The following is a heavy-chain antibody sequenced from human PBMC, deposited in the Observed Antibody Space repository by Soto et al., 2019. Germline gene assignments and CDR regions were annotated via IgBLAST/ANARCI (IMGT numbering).Heavy chain of an antibody. D-gene: IGHD2-21*02. Sequence: EVQLVESGGSLVKPGGSLRLSCVASGLTFSNAWMNWVRQAPGKGLEWVGRIKSKTDGGTADYVALVKGRFIISRDDSKNTVYLQMNSLKTEDTAVYYCTTEHVVVVTSTGTWFDPWGQGTLVTVSS. J-gene: IGHJ5*02. CDR1: GLTFSNAW. CDR3: TTEHVVVVTSTGTWFDP. CDR2: IKSKTDGGTA. V-gene: IGHV3-15*01.